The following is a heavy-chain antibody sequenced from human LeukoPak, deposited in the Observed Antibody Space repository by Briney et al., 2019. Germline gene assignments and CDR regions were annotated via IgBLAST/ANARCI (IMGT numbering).Heavy chain of an antibody. CDR3: AKAIRGYSYGSKDSFDY. CDR2: ISSSSSYI. Sequence: GALRLSCAASGFTFSSYAMSWVRQAPGKGLEWVSSISSSSSYIYYADSVKGRFTISRDNAKNSLYLQMNSLRAEDTALYYCAKAIRGYSYGSKDSFDYWGQGTLVTVSS. D-gene: IGHD5-18*01. J-gene: IGHJ4*02. V-gene: IGHV3-21*04. CDR1: GFTFSSYA.